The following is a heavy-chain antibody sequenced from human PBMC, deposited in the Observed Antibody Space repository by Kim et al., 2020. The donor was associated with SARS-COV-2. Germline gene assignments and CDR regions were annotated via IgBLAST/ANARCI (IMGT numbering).Heavy chain of an antibody. J-gene: IGHJ6*01. V-gene: IGHV3-23*01. CDR3: AKSRSQWLRATRNSMDV. CDR1: GFTFSSYG. D-gene: IGHD5-12*01. Sequence: GGSLRLSCGVYGFTFSSYGMSWVRQAPGKGLEWVATISHRGETKYYADSVKGRFIISRDNLNKTASLQMNNVRVDDMAVYYCAKSRSQWLRATRNSMDV. CDR2: ISHRGETK.